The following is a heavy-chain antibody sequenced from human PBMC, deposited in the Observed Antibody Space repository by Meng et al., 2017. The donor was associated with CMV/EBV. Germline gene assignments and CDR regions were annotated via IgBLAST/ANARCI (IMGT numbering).Heavy chain of an antibody. CDR2: IKQDGSET. CDR1: EFSLALFW. J-gene: IGHJ4*02. V-gene: IGHV3-7*04. CDR3: ARGDTVIVGPTGGK. D-gene: IGHD1-26*01. Sequence: GESLQISCPSSEFSLALFWMSWVRQAPGKGLERVATIKQDGSETFYLKSVTGRFTIFRDNAEDSLLLQMTNLRPEDTGVYYCARGDTVIVGPTGGKWGQGTLVTVSS.